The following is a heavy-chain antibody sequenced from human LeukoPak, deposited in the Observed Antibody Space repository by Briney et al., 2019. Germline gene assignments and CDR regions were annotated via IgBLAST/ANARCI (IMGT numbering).Heavy chain of an antibody. Sequence: GASVKVSCKASGYTFTGYYMHWVRQAPGQGLEWMGWINPNSGGTNYAQKFQGWVTMTRDTSISTAYMELSRLRSDDTAVYYCARDGYNPYYYGMDVWGQGTTVTVSS. CDR1: GYTFTGYY. CDR2: INPNSGGT. CDR3: ARDGYNPYYYGMDV. J-gene: IGHJ6*02. V-gene: IGHV1-2*04. D-gene: IGHD5-24*01.